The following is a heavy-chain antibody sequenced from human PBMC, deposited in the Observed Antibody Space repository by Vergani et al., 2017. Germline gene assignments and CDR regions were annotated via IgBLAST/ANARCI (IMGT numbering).Heavy chain of an antibody. D-gene: IGHD2-15*01. V-gene: IGHV3-23*01. CDR2: ISANDDT. Sequence: EVQVLESGGGLVQPGGSLRLSCAASGFTLSNYPMTWVRQAPGKGLEWVSAISANDDTYYADSVKGRFTVSRDNSNNTLYLQMNRLRAEDTAVYYCAKGLTQYICWGQGTLVTVSS. CDR1: GFTLSNYP. J-gene: IGHJ4*02. CDR3: AKGLTQYIC.